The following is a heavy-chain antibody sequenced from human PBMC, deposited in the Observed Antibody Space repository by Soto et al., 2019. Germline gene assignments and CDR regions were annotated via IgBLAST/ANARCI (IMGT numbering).Heavy chain of an antibody. CDR3: ARLVVYCSGGSCHDY. Sequence: PSETLSLTCTVSGGSISSSSYYWGWIRQPPGKGLEWIGSIYSSGSTYYNPSLKSRVTISVDTSKNQFSLKLSPVTAADTAVYYCARLVVYCSGGSCHDYWGQGTLVTVSS. J-gene: IGHJ4*02. CDR2: IYSSGST. V-gene: IGHV4-39*01. CDR1: GGSISSSSYY. D-gene: IGHD2-15*01.